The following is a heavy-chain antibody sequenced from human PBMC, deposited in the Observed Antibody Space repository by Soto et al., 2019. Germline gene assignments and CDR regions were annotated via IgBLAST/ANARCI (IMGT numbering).Heavy chain of an antibody. CDR3: ARDGTTMIVVVPEGYFQH. J-gene: IGHJ1*01. V-gene: IGHV6-1*01. CDR2: TYYRSKWYS. D-gene: IGHD3-22*01. Sequence: SQTLSLTCAISGDSVSSTSAAWNWIRQSPSRGLEWLGRTYYRSKWYSDYAISVNSRIAITPDTSKNQFSLQLNSVTPEDTAVYYCARDGTTMIVVVPEGYFQHWGQGTLVTVSS. CDR1: GDSVSSTSAA.